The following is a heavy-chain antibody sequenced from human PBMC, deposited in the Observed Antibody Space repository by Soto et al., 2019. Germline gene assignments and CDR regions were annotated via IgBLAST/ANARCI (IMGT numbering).Heavy chain of an antibody. CDR1: GYTFTSYG. Sequence: QVQLVQSGAEVKKPGASVKVSCKASGYTFTSYGISWVRQAPGQGLEWMGWISAYNGNTNYAQKLQGRVTMTTDTATSTAYMELRSLRSDEAAVYYCAIIVPTSVAAISANAFDIWGQGTMVTVSS. D-gene: IGHD2-15*01. CDR2: ISAYNGNT. J-gene: IGHJ3*02. CDR3: AIIVPTSVAAISANAFDI. V-gene: IGHV1-18*04.